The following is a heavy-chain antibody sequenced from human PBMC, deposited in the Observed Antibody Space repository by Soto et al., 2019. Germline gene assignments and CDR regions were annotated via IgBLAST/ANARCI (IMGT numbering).Heavy chain of an antibody. Sequence: PSETLSLTCTVSSGSTSTYYWSWIRQPPGKGLEWIGYIYYTGSTYYNPSLKSRVTISVDTSKNQFSLKLSSVTAADTAVYYCAREGDFWSGSRGHFDYWGQGTLVTVSS. CDR3: AREGDFWSGSRGHFDY. D-gene: IGHD3-3*01. J-gene: IGHJ4*02. CDR1: SGSTSTYY. CDR2: IYYTGST. V-gene: IGHV4-59*12.